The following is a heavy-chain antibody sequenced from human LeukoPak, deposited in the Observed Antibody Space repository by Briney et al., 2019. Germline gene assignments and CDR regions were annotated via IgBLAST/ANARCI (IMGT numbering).Heavy chain of an antibody. Sequence: GGSLRLSCAASGFTFSDYYMSWIRQAPGKGLEWVSYISSSGSTIYYADSVKGRFTISRDNSKNTLYLQMNSLRAEDTAVYYCAKTSWAVAARGWFDYWGQGTLVTVSS. CDR2: ISSSGSTI. D-gene: IGHD6-19*01. CDR3: AKTSWAVAARGWFDY. CDR1: GFTFSDYY. V-gene: IGHV3-11*01. J-gene: IGHJ4*02.